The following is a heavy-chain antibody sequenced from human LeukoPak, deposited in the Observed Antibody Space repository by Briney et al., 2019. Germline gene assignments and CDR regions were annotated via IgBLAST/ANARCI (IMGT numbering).Heavy chain of an antibody. CDR2: INHSGST. Sequence: SETLSLTCAVYGGSFSGYYWSWIRQPPGKGLEWIGEINHSGSTNYNPSLKSRVTISVDTSKNQFSLKLSSVTAADTAVYYCASGRARGYSYGRGYWGQGTLVTVSS. V-gene: IGHV4-34*01. CDR3: ASGRARGYSYGRGY. CDR1: GGSFSGYY. J-gene: IGHJ4*02. D-gene: IGHD5-18*01.